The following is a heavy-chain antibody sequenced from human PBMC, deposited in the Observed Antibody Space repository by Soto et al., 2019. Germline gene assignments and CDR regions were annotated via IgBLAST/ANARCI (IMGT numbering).Heavy chain of an antibody. CDR1: GYSFTSYG. D-gene: IGHD6-13*01. J-gene: IGHJ5*02. Sequence: PGESMKISCKGSGYSFTSYGSGWVRQKTGKGLEWMGIIYPGDSDTRYSPSFQGQVTISADKSISTAYLQWSSLKASDTAMYYCARQISSRSPPNWFDPWGQGTLVTVSS. CDR3: ARQISSRSPPNWFDP. V-gene: IGHV5-51*01. CDR2: IYPGDSDT.